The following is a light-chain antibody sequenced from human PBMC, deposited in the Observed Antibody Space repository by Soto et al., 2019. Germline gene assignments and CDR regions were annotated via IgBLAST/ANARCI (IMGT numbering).Light chain of an antibody. CDR1: QYIGSN. CDR3: EQYNNWPIT. J-gene: IGKJ5*01. V-gene: IGKV3-15*01. CDR2: GAS. Sequence: EIVMTQSPATLSVSPGERATLSCRASQYIGSNLVWYQQKPGQAPRLLISGASTRATGIPVRFIGSGSGTEFTLTISSLQSEDFAVYYCEQYNNWPITFGQGTRLEI.